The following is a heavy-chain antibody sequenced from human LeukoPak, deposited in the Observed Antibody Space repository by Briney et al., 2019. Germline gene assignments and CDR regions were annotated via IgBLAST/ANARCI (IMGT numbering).Heavy chain of an antibody. D-gene: IGHD1-26*01. J-gene: IGHJ4*02. CDR1: GGSFSGYY. Sequence: SETLSLTCAVYGGSFSGYYWSWIRQPPGKGLEWIGEINHSGSTNYNPSLKSRVTISVDTSKNQFSLKLSSVTAADTAVYYCARHVGAPKGVWGQGTLVTVSS. CDR3: ARHVGAPKGV. V-gene: IGHV4-34*01. CDR2: INHSGST.